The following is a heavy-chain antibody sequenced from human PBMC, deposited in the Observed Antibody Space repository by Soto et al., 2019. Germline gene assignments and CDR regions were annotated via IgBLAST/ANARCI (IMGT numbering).Heavy chain of an antibody. V-gene: IGHV3-30*18. Sequence: PGGSLRLSCAASGFTFSSYGMHWVRQAPGKGLEWVAVISYDGSNKYYADSVKGRFTISRDNSKNTLYLQMNSLRAEDTAVYYCAKDSMIYDSSGREPMDVWGQGTTVTVSS. D-gene: IGHD3-22*01. J-gene: IGHJ6*02. CDR2: ISYDGSNK. CDR3: AKDSMIYDSSGREPMDV. CDR1: GFTFSSYG.